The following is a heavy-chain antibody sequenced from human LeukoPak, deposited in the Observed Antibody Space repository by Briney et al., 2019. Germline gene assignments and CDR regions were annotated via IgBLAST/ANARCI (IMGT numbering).Heavy chain of an antibody. CDR1: GFTFSNYA. D-gene: IGHD2-21*02. V-gene: IGHV3-23*01. CDR3: TKDIVVMTAISGNSFDY. Sequence: GGSLRLSCAASGFTFSNYAMNWVRQAPEKGLEWVPGTSGSGGSTNYADSVKGRFTISRDNSKNTLYLQMNSLRAEDTAVYYCTKDIVVMTAISGNSFDYWGQGTLVTVSS. CDR2: TSGSGGST. J-gene: IGHJ4*02.